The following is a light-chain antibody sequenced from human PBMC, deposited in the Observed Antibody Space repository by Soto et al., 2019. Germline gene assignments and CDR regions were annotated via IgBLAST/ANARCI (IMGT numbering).Light chain of an antibody. Sequence: DIQMTQAPSTLSASVGDRVNITCRARQSISSWLAWYQQKPGKAPKLLIYKASSLESGVPSRFSGSGSGTEFTLTISSLQPDDFATYYCQQYNSYPWTFGQGTKVDIK. CDR2: KAS. CDR1: QSISSW. J-gene: IGKJ1*01. V-gene: IGKV1-5*03. CDR3: QQYNSYPWT.